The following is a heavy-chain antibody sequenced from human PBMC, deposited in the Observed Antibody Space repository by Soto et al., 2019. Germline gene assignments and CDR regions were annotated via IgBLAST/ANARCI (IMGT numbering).Heavy chain of an antibody. Sequence: EVQLLQSGGGLVQPGGSLRLSCEASGFNFRDFALSWVRLAPGKGLEWVSTISGSGATTYYTDSVKGRHTISRDSSKNAVFLQMNSLRSEDTAVYHCARRGGFFDYWGQGALVTVSS. J-gene: IGHJ4*02. CDR2: ISGSGATT. CDR3: ARRGGFFDY. CDR1: GFNFRDFA. D-gene: IGHD3-16*01. V-gene: IGHV3-23*01.